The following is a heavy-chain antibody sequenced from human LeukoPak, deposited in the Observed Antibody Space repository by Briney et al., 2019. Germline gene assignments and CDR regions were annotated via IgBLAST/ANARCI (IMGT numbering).Heavy chain of an antibody. CDR2: INPKSGGT. D-gene: IGHD4-17*01. CDR3: ARGHPYGDYLAPLDY. J-gene: IGHJ4*02. CDR1: GYTFTCYY. Sequence: ASVKVSCKSSGYTFTCYYMHLVRQAPGQGLGWVGGINPKSGGTNYAQKFQGRITMTRDTSISTAYMELSRLRSDDTAVYYWARGHPYGDYLAPLDYWGQGTLVTVSS. V-gene: IGHV1-2*02.